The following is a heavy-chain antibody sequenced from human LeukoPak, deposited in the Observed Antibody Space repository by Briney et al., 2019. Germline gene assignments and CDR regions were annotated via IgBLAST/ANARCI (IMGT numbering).Heavy chain of an antibody. CDR3: VSTLRFLPYRRFDY. J-gene: IGHJ4*02. V-gene: IGHV4-39*01. D-gene: IGHD3-3*01. Sequence: SETLSLTCSVSGGSIISSNYYWGWIRQPPGKGLEWIGSIYQSESGSSYYNPSLKSRVTISGDTSKNQFSLRLSSVTAADTAVYYCVSTLRFLPYRRFDYWGQGTLVTVPS. CDR2: IYQSESGSS. CDR1: GGSIISSNYY.